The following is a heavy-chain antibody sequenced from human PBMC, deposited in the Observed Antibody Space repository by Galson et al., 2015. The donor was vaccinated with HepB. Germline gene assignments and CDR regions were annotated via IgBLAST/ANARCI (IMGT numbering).Heavy chain of an antibody. J-gene: IGHJ4*02. D-gene: IGHD2-21*02. V-gene: IGHV7-4-1*02. CDR3: ARATPVVVTAMSPSSFDY. Sequence: SVKVSCKASGYTFTSYAMNWVRQAPGQGLEWMGWINTNTGNPTYAQGFTGRFVFSLDTSVSTAYLQISSLKAEDTAVYYCARATPVVVTAMSPSSFDYWGQGTLVTVSS. CDR1: GYTFTSYA. CDR2: INTNTGNP.